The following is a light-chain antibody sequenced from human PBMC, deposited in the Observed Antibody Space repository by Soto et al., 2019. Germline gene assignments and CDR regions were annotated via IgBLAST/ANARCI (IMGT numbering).Light chain of an antibody. CDR3: QHYNSYSEA. Sequence: DIQMTQSPSTLSGSVVDRFTITCRASQTISSWLAWYQQKPGKAPKLLIYKASTLKSGVPSRFSGSGSGTEFTLTISSLQPHDFATYYCQHYNSYSEAFGKRTKVDI. J-gene: IGKJ1*01. CDR1: QTISSW. V-gene: IGKV1-5*03. CDR2: KAS.